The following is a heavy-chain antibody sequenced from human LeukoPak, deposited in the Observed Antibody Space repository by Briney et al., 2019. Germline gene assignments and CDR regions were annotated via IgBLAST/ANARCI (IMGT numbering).Heavy chain of an antibody. V-gene: IGHV4-59*01. CDR3: ATGDKTGNYGYYFDY. Sequence: GSLRLSCAASGFTFSSYAMSWIRQPPGKGLEWIGFIYYSGSTNYNPSLKSRVTISVDTSKNQFSLKLSSVTAADTAVYYCATGDKTGNYGYYFDYWGQGALVTVSS. CDR2: IYYSGST. J-gene: IGHJ4*02. D-gene: IGHD1-7*01. CDR1: GFTFSSYA.